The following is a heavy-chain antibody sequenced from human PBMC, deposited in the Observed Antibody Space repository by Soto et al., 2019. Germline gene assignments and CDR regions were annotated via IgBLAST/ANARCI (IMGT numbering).Heavy chain of an antibody. V-gene: IGHV3-23*01. CDR1: GFTFSSYA. Sequence: GGSLRLSCAASGFTFSSYAMSWVRQAPGKGLEWVSAISGSGGSTYYADSVQGRFTISRDNSKNTLYLQMNSLRAEATAAYYCAKDQEGNILLMVYAPRPGEYNGMDVWGQGTTVTVSS. J-gene: IGHJ6*02. CDR3: AKDQEGNILLMVYAPRPGEYNGMDV. CDR2: ISGSGGST. D-gene: IGHD2-8*01.